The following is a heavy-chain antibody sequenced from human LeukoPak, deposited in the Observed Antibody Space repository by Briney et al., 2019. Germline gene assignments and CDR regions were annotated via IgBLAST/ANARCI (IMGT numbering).Heavy chain of an antibody. Sequence: SETLSLTCTVSGVSISSYYRSWIRQPAGKGLEWIGRIYTSGSTTYNPSLMSRVTMPEDTSKNQYSLKLSAVTAADTAVYYCARGGDGSGYHDNFDYWGQGTLVTVSS. J-gene: IGHJ4*02. CDR3: ARGGDGSGYHDNFDY. V-gene: IGHV4-4*07. D-gene: IGHD3-22*01. CDR2: IYTSGST. CDR1: GVSISSYY.